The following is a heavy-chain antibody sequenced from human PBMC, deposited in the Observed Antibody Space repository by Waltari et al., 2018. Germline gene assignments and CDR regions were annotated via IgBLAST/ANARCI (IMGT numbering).Heavy chain of an antibody. CDR3: ARGYYDFWSGTDY. V-gene: IGHV4-59*11. J-gene: IGHJ4*02. D-gene: IGHD3-3*01. Sequence: QVQLQESGPGLVKPSETVSLTCTVSGGSISSPYWRWIRQPPGKGLEWIGYIYYSGSTNYNPSLKSRVTISVDTSKNQFSLKLSSVTAADTAVYYCARGYYDFWSGTDYWGQGTLVTVSS. CDR1: GGSISSPY. CDR2: IYYSGST.